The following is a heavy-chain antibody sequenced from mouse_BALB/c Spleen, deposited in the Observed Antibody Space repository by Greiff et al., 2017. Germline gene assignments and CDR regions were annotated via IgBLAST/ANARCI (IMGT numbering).Heavy chain of an antibody. CDR3: ARGGFYYGNAWFAY. J-gene: IGHJ3*01. Sequence: EVQLQESGPGLVKPSQSLSLTCTVTGYSITSDYAWNWIRQFPGNKLEWMGYISYSGSTSYNPSLKSRISITRDTSKNQFFQQLNSVTTEDTATYYCARGGFYYGNAWFAYWGQGTLVTVSA. V-gene: IGHV3-2*02. CDR1: GYSITSDYA. D-gene: IGHD2-1*01. CDR2: ISYSGST.